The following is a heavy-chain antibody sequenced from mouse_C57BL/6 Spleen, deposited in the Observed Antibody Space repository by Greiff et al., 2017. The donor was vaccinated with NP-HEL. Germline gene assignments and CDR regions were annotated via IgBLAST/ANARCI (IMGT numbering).Heavy chain of an antibody. J-gene: IGHJ3*01. V-gene: IGHV1-54*01. Sequence: VQLQQSGAELVRPGTSVKVSCKASGYAFTNYLIEWVKQRPGQGLEWIGVINPGSGGPNYNEKFKGKATLTAEKSSSTAYMQLSSLTSEDSAVYICARNWDVWFAYWGKGTLVTVAA. CDR2: INPGSGGP. D-gene: IGHD4-1*01. CDR1: GYAFTNYL. CDR3: ARNWDVWFAY.